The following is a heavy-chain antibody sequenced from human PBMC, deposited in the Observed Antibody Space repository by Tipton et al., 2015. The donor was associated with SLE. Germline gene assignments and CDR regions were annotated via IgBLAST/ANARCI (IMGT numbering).Heavy chain of an antibody. CDR1: GYSISTAYY. CDR3: ARETRDYPHFSFDY. Sequence: TLSLTCAVSGYSISTAYYWGWIRQPPGKGLEWIGTVYQSGKTYYKPSLKSRVTISLDTSMNQLSLKLTSVSAADAAVYYCARETRDYPHFSFDYWGQGTLVTVSS. CDR2: VYQSGKT. V-gene: IGHV4-38-2*02. J-gene: IGHJ4*02. D-gene: IGHD4-17*01.